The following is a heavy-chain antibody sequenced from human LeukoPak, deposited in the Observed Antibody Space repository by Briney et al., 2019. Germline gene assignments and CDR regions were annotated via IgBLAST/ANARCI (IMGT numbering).Heavy chain of an antibody. CDR1: GGSFSGYS. V-gene: IGHV4-34*01. Sequence: SETLSLTCDVYGGSFSGYSWTWIRQPPGKGLEWIGEINPSGSPNYNPSLKSRVTISLDTSKTQFSLKLSSVTAADTAVYFCARAVEEIGSSYFYYYHMDVWVKGTTVTVSS. J-gene: IGHJ6*03. CDR3: ARAVEEIGSSYFYYYHMDV. CDR2: INPSGSP. D-gene: IGHD6-6*01.